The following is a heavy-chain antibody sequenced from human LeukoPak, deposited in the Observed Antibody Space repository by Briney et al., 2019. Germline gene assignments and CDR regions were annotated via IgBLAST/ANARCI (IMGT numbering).Heavy chain of an antibody. CDR1: GYTLTSYG. Sequence: ASVKVSCKASGYTLTSYGINWMREAPGQGLEWMGWISTQSGNTNYAQKVQGRLTLTTDRSTNTAYMELRSLRSDDTAVYYCARGAYGDKWGQGTMVTVSS. J-gene: IGHJ4*02. CDR2: ISTQSGNT. V-gene: IGHV1-18*01. CDR3: ARGAYGDK. D-gene: IGHD4-17*01.